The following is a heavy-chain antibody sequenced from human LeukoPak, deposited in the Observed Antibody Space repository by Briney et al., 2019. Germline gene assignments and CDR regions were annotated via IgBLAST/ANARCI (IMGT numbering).Heavy chain of an antibody. J-gene: IGHJ4*02. CDR3: ARVIRLRGTTYYFDY. CDR2: IKQDGSEK. V-gene: IGHV3-7*01. D-gene: IGHD4-17*01. Sequence: GGSLRLSCAASGFTFSSYWMSWVRQAPGKGLEWVANIKQDGSEKYYVDSVKGRFTISRDNAKNSLYLQMNSLRAEDTAVYYCARVIRLRGTTYYFDYWGQGTLVTVSS. CDR1: GFTFSSYW.